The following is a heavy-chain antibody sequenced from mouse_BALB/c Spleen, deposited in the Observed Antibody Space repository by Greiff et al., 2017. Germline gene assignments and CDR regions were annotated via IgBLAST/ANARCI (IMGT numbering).Heavy chain of an antibody. CDR3: ARRREWADGYYSWFAY. J-gene: IGHJ3*01. D-gene: IGHD2-3*01. CDR1: GFTFSSYA. CDR2: ISSGGSYT. V-gene: IGHV5-9-4*01. Sequence: EVMLVESGGGLVKPGGSLKLSCAASGFTFSSYAMSWVRQSPEKRLEWVAEISSGGSYTYYPDTVTGRFTISRDNAKNTLYLEMSSLRSEDTAMYYCARRREWADGYYSWFAYWGQGTLVTVSA.